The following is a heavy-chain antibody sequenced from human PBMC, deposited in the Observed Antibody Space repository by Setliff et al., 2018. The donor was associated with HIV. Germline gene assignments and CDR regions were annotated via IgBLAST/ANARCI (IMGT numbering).Heavy chain of an antibody. D-gene: IGHD3-22*01. Sequence: GESLKISCAASGFTFSDSYMSWIRQAPGKGLEWVSYISSSSTNTDYVDSVKGRFTISRDNTKNSLYLQMNSLRAEDTAVYYCAGRSYDSSGYPFDYWGQGTLVTVSS. V-gene: IGHV3-11*03. CDR1: GFTFSDSY. CDR2: ISSSSTNT. CDR3: AGRSYDSSGYPFDY. J-gene: IGHJ4*02.